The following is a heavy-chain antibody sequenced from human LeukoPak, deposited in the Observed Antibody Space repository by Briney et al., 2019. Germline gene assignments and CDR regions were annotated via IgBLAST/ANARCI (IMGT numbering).Heavy chain of an antibody. CDR1: IFSISSSKW. CDR3: ARQKWEQQGRDYYFNGLDV. J-gene: IGHJ6*02. CDR2: IYLYGTT. D-gene: IGHD1/OR15-1a*01. V-gene: IGHV4-4*02. Sequence: SETLSLTCSVSIFSISSSKWWSWVRQSPVKGLEWIGEIYLYGTTNYNPSFTSRVTMSVDRSRNQFPLKLTSVTAADTAVYYCARQKWEQQGRDYYFNGLDVWGPGTTVIVSS.